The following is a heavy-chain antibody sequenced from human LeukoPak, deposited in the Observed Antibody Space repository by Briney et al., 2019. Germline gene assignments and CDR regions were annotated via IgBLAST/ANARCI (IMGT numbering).Heavy chain of an antibody. Sequence: ASVTASCKAAGCTFTSYYMHWVRQPPGRGLEWMGWINPNSGSTNYTQYIQGRVTITVDTSNNPAYMKLSWVIADDTAVDYRAREGSPGSAYGVDYWGQGTVVTVSS. J-gene: IGHJ4*02. V-gene: IGHV1-2*02. CDR3: AREGSPGSAYGVDY. CDR1: GCTFTSYY. CDR2: INPNSGST. D-gene: IGHD1-26*01.